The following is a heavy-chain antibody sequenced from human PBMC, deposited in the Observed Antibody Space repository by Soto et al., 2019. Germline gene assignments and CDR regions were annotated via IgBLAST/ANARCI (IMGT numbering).Heavy chain of an antibody. V-gene: IGHV3-33*01. J-gene: IGHJ4*02. CDR2: IRFDGSNE. D-gene: IGHD1-7*01. CDR3: ARDGIGGTVFRGYLDY. CDR1: GGIFHGYG. Sequence: QEQLVESGGGVVQPGTSLRLSCAVPGGIFHGYGMHWVRQAPGKGLEWVAIIRFDGSNEEYADSVKGRFTISRDNSKNPLYLQMNTLGAADTAVYYCARDGIGGTVFRGYLDYWGRGTVVTVSS.